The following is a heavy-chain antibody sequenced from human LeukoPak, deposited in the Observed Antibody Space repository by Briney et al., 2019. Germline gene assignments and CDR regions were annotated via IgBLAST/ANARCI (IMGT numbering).Heavy chain of an antibody. Sequence: GGPLRLSCAASGFTFSDYYMSWIRQAPGKGLEWVSYISSSGSTIYYAGSVKGRFTISRDNAKNSLYLQMNSLRAEDTAVYYCASILGYCSSTSCYAFDYWGQGTLVTVSS. CDR2: ISSSGSTI. CDR1: GFTFSDYY. CDR3: ASILGYCSSTSCYAFDY. D-gene: IGHD2-2*01. J-gene: IGHJ4*02. V-gene: IGHV3-11*04.